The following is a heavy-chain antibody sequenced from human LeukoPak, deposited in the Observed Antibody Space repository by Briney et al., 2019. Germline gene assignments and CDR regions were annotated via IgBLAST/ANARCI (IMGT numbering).Heavy chain of an antibody. CDR3: ARDFYDGFALDY. V-gene: IGHV3-21*03. Sequence: PGESLRLSCAASGFAFNTYSMNWVRQAPGKGLEWVSFIFSSSTYIYYTDSVKGRFTISRDNARNSLYLQMDNLRAEDTGVYYCARDFYDGFALDYWGQGTLVTVSS. CDR2: IFSSSTYI. D-gene: IGHD2/OR15-2a*01. CDR1: GFAFNTYS. J-gene: IGHJ4*02.